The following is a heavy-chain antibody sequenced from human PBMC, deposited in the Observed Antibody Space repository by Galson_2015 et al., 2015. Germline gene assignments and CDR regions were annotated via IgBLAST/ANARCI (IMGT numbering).Heavy chain of an antibody. D-gene: IGHD6-19*01. CDR1: GFTFSSYG. J-gene: IGHJ3*02. V-gene: IGHV3-30*18. CDR3: AKDSGEEQWLVHAFDI. Sequence: SLRLSCAASGFTFSSYGMHWVRQAPGKGLEWVAVISYDGSNKYYADSVKGRFTISRDNSKNTLYLQMNSLRAEDTAVYYCAKDSGEEQWLVHAFDIWGQGTMVTVSS. CDR2: ISYDGSNK.